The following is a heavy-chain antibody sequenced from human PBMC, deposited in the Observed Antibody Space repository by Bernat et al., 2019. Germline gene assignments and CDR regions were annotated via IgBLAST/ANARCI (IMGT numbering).Heavy chain of an antibody. CDR3: ARDSCTTTSCYGD. V-gene: IGHV3-66*01. CDR2: IYSDGST. Sequence: VESGGGLVQPRGSLRLSCAASGFTVLNNYMSWVRQAPGKGLEWVSIIYSDGSTYYADSVKGRFTISRDNSKNTLYLQMNGLRAEDTAVYYCARDSCTTTSCYGDWGQGTQVTVSS. D-gene: IGHD2-2*01. CDR1: GFTVLNNY. J-gene: IGHJ4*02.